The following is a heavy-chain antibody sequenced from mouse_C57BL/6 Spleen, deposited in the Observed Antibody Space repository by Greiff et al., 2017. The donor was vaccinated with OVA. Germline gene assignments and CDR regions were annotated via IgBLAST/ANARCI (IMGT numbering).Heavy chain of an antibody. J-gene: IGHJ3*01. Sequence: QVQLQQPGAELVMPGASVKLSCKASGYTFTSYWMHWVKQRPGQGLEWIGEIDPSDSYTNYNQKFKGKSTLTVDKSSSTAYMQLSSLTSVDSAVYYCARSRASYGGFAYWGQGTLVTVSA. CDR1: GYTFTSYW. V-gene: IGHV1-69*01. D-gene: IGHD1-1*01. CDR2: IDPSDSYT. CDR3: ARSRASYGGFAY.